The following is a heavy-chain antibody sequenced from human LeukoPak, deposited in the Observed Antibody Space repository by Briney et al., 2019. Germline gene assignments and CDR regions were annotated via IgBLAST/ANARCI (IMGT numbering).Heavy chain of an antibody. Sequence: SETLSLTCTVSGGSISSYYWSWIRQPPGKGLEWIGYIYYSGSTNYNPSLKSRVTISVDTSKNQFSLKLSSVTAADTAVYYCASSAMYQLLGSFDYWGQGTLVTVSS. CDR3: ASSAMYQLLGSFDY. V-gene: IGHV4-59*13. D-gene: IGHD2-2*01. CDR2: IYYSGST. CDR1: GGSISSYY. J-gene: IGHJ4*02.